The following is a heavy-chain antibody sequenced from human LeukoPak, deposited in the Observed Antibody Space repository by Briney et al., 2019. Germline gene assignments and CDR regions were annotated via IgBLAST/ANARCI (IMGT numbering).Heavy chain of an antibody. V-gene: IGHV3-21*04. CDR3: AKRGVVIRVFLVGFHKEASYFDS. J-gene: IGHJ4*02. D-gene: IGHD3-10*01. CDR1: GFTFSSYS. Sequence: GGSLRLSCAASGFTFSSYSMNWVRQAPGKGLEWVSSISSSSSYIYYADSVKGRFTISRDNSKNTLYLQMNSLRAEDTAVYFCAKRGVVIRVFLVGFHKEASYFDSWGQGALVTVSS. CDR2: ISSSSSYI.